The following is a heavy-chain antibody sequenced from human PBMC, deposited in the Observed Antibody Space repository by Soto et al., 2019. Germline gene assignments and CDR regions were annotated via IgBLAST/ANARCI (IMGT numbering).Heavy chain of an antibody. J-gene: IGHJ3*02. CDR1: GYTLTELS. Sequence: GASVKVSCKVSGYTLTELSMHCVLRAPLKGRDGMGGFDPEDGETIYAQKFQGRVTMTEDTSTDTAYMELSSLRSGDTAVYYCASRGGDAFDIWGQGTMVTVSS. CDR3: ASRGGDAFDI. D-gene: IGHD3-16*01. V-gene: IGHV1-24*01. CDR2: FDPEDGET.